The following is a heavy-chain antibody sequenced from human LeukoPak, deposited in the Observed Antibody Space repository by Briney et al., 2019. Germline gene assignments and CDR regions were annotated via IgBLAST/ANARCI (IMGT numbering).Heavy chain of an antibody. V-gene: IGHV3-23*01. CDR2: ISGSGGST. J-gene: IGHJ3*01. CDR3: ARDLNLPDAFDV. CDR1: GFTFSSYA. Sequence: GGSLRLSCAASGFTFSSYAMSWVRQAPGKGLEWVSAISGSGGSTYYADSVKGRFTISRDNSKNTLYLQMNSLRVEDTALYYCARDLNLPDAFDVWGQGTMVTVSS. D-gene: IGHD1-14*01.